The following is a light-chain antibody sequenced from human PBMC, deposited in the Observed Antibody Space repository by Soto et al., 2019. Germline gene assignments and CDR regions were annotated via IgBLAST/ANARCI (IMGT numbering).Light chain of an antibody. CDR3: QQYGSYPLT. V-gene: IGKV3-20*01. Sequence: EIVLTQSAGTLSFSPGKRPTLSCRAGQSVSSSYLAWYQQKRGQAPRLXMYRASSRATGIPDRFSGSGSGTDFTLTISRLAPEDFEVYYCQQYGSYPLTFGGGTKVDIK. CDR1: QSVSSSY. J-gene: IGKJ4*01. CDR2: RAS.